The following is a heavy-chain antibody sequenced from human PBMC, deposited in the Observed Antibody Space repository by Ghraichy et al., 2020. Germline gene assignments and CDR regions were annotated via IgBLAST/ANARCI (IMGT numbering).Heavy chain of an antibody. CDR2: ISGSGGST. V-gene: IGHV3-23*01. J-gene: IGHJ4*02. D-gene: IGHD3-3*01. Sequence: GGSLRLSCAASGFTFSSYAMSWVRQAPGKGLEWVSAISGSGGSTYYADSVKGRFTISRDNSKNTLYLQMNSLRAEDTAVYYCAKVSPLITIFGVVQIYPFDYWGQGTLVTVSS. CDR3: AKVSPLITIFGVVQIYPFDY. CDR1: GFTFSSYA.